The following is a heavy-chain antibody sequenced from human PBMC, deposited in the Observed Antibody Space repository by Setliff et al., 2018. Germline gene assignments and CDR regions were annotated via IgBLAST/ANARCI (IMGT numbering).Heavy chain of an antibody. Sequence: GASVKVSCKASGGTFSSKAISWVRQAPGQGLEWMGGFIPSFGTANYAQKFQGRLTITADESTSTAYMELNSLRSEDTAIYYCARGLIAYASWYPNKHTYYYYMDVWGKGTTVTVS. CDR2: FIPSFGTA. D-gene: IGHD6-13*01. V-gene: IGHV1-69*13. J-gene: IGHJ6*03. CDR3: ARGLIAYASWYPNKHTYYYYMDV. CDR1: GGTFSSKA.